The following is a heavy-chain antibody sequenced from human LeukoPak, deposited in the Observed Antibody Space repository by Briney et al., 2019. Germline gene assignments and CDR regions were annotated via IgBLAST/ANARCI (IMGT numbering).Heavy chain of an antibody. Sequence: GGSLRLSCAASGLTFSSYGMHWVRQAPGKGLEWVAVIWYVGSNKYYGDSVKGRFTISRDNSNNTLNLQMNSLRAEDTAVYYCARDPSEHYDILSGRYYGMDVWGQGTTVTVSS. V-gene: IGHV3-33*01. D-gene: IGHD3-9*01. J-gene: IGHJ6*02. CDR1: GLTFSSYG. CDR2: IWYVGSNK. CDR3: ARDPSEHYDILSGRYYGMDV.